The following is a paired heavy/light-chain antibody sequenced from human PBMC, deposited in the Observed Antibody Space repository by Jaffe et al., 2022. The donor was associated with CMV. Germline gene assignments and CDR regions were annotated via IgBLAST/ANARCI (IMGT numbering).Light chain of an antibody. Sequence: DIQMTQSPSSLSASVGDRVTITCQASQDISNYLNWYQQKPGKAPKLLIYDASNLETGVPSRFSGSGSGTDFTFTISSLQPEDIATYYCQQYDNLPPLFTFGPGTKVDIK. J-gene: IGKJ3*01. CDR2: DAS. CDR3: QQYDNLPPLFT. V-gene: IGKV1-33*01. CDR1: QDISNY.
Heavy chain of an antibody. CDR1: GFTFSSYE. D-gene: IGHD3-16*02. J-gene: IGHJ4*02. V-gene: IGHV3-48*03. CDR3: ARTLMITFGGVIVQGGGFDY. CDR2: ISSSGSTI. Sequence: EVQLVESGGGLVQPGGSLRLSCAASGFTFSSYEMNWVRQAPGKGLEWVSYISSSGSTIYYADSVKGRFTISRDNAKNSLYLQMNSLRAEDTAVYYCARTLMITFGGVIVQGGGFDYWGQGTLVTVSS.